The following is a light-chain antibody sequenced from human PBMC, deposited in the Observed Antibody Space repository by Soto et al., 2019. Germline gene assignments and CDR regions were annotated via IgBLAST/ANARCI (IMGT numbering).Light chain of an antibody. CDR2: DAS. CDR1: QSVSSY. V-gene: IGKV3-20*01. CDR3: QQYGSSLT. Sequence: EIVLTQSPATLSLSPGERATLSCWASQSVSSYLAWYQQKPGQAPRLLIYDASNRATGIPDRFSGSGSGTDFTLTISRLEPEDFAVYYCQQYGSSLTFGGGTKVDIK. J-gene: IGKJ4*01.